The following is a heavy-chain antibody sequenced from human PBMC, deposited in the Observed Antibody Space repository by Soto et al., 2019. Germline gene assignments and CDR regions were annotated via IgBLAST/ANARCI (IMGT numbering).Heavy chain of an antibody. CDR2: IDSSSNYI. J-gene: IGHJ3*02. CDR1: GFTFNGHS. CDR3: AREKAIGEALDI. V-gene: IGHV3-21*01. Sequence: EVQLVESGGGLVKPGGSLRLSCAASGFTFNGHSMNWVRQAPGKGLEWVSCIDSSSNYIYYADSVKGRFTVSRDNAKNSKYLQMNSLSAEDTAVYYCAREKAIGEALDIWGQGTMVTVSS.